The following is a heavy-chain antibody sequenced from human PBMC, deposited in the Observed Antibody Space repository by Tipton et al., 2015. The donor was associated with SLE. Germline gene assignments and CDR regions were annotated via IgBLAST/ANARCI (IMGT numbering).Heavy chain of an antibody. J-gene: IGHJ3*01. CDR3: ARHLGVIVAFEV. D-gene: IGHD3-10*01. V-gene: IGHV4-59*01. CDR2: FYFSGSS. CDR1: GVSISTYY. Sequence: TLSLTCSVSGVSISTYYWSWIRQSPGKGLEWIGFFYFSGSSQYNPSLKSRVAISADTSNNQFSLELRSVTAADTAVYYCARHLGVIVAFEVWGQGTVVTASS.